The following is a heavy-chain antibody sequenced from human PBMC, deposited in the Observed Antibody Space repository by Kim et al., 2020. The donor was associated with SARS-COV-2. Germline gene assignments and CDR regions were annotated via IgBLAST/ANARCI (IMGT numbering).Heavy chain of an antibody. V-gene: IGHV3-21*01. CDR1: GLTFSSYS. J-gene: IGHJ6*02. Sequence: GGSLRLSCAASGLTFSSYSMNWVRKAPGKGREWVSSISSSSSYIYYADSVKGRFTISRDNAKNSLYLQMNSLRAEDTAVYYCARDFSYYYGSGSFGTYGMGVWGQGTTVTVSS. CDR3: ARDFSYYYGSGSFGTYGMGV. D-gene: IGHD3-10*01. CDR2: ISSSSSYI.